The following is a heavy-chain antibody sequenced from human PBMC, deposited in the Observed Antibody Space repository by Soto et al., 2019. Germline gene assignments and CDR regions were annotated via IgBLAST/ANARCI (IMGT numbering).Heavy chain of an antibody. CDR1: NGSLDGYY. D-gene: IGHD5-18*01. CDR3: ARGVVYTYGFSVY. Sequence: QVQLQQWGAGLLKPSETLSLTCAVHNGSLDGYYWSWIRQPPGKGLEWIGEINHSGSTHFNPSLKSRVSMSIDTSRRQVSLTLSSVTAADTAVYFCARGVVYTYGFSVYWGPGTMVTVS. CDR2: INHSGST. J-gene: IGHJ4*02. V-gene: IGHV4-34*01.